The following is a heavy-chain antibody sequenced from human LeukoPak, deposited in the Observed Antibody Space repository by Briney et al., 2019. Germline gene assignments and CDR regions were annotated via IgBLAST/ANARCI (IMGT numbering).Heavy chain of an antibody. CDR3: ARPHDCCRDGMDV. CDR1: GCTFSSYW. CDR2: IKSNGSTR. V-gene: IGHV3-74*03. J-gene: IGHJ6*02. D-gene: IGHD2-15*01. Sequence: GGSLRLSCAASGCTFSSYWMHWGLQAPGKGLVGVSRIKSNGSTRTYAESVNGRFTIYRDNVKNILYLQMNSLRADDTAVYYCARPHDCCRDGMDVWGQGTTVTVSS.